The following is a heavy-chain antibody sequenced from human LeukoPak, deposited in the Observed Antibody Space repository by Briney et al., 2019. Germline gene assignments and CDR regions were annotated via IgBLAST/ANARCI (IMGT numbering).Heavy chain of an antibody. Sequence: GASVKVSCKASGYTFTGYYMHWVRQAPGQGLEWMGWINPNSGGTSYAQKFQGRVTMTRDTSISTAYMELSRLRSDDTAVYYCARDPYSSVSNWFDPWGQGTLVTVSS. J-gene: IGHJ5*02. V-gene: IGHV1-2*02. D-gene: IGHD6-19*01. CDR2: INPNSGGT. CDR3: ARDPYSSVSNWFDP. CDR1: GYTFTGYY.